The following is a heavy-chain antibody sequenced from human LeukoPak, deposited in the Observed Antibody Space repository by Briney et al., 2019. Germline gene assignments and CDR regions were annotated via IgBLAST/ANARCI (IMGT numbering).Heavy chain of an antibody. CDR3: ARVFYSSGWHVNAFDI. CDR1: GGSISSGGYY. Sequence: SQTLSLTCTVSGGSISSGGYYWSWIRQHPGKGLEWIGYTYYSGSTYYNPSLKSRVTISVDTSKNQFSLKLSSVTAADTAVYYCARVFYSSGWHVNAFDIWGQGTMVTVSS. J-gene: IGHJ3*02. D-gene: IGHD6-19*01. V-gene: IGHV4-31*03. CDR2: TYYSGST.